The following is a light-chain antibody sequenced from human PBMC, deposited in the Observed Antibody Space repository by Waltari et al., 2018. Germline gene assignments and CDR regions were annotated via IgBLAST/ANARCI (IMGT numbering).Light chain of an antibody. CDR3: QQYGSSPYT. Sequence: EIVMTQSPGTLSVSPGERATLSCRASHSVNTNLAWYQQKPGQAPRLLIYGASTRATGIPDRFSGSGSGTDFTLTISRLEPEDFAVYYCQQYGSSPYTFGQGTKLEIK. V-gene: IGKV3-20*01. CDR2: GAS. CDR1: HSVNTN. J-gene: IGKJ2*01.